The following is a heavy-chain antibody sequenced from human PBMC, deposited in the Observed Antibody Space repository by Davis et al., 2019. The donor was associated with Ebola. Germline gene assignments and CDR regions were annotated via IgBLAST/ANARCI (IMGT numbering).Heavy chain of an antibody. V-gene: IGHV4-39*01. Sequence: SETLSLTCTVSGGSIASSPHYWGWIRQTPGKGLEWIGSSHYSGNTFYNPSLNSRVTISLDTSKNQFSLKLRSVTAADRAVYYCARQHYDVVSGYSTFEFWGQGIPVTVSS. CDR1: GGSIASSPHY. J-gene: IGHJ4*02. CDR2: SHYSGNT. CDR3: ARQHYDVVSGYSTFEF. D-gene: IGHD3-16*01.